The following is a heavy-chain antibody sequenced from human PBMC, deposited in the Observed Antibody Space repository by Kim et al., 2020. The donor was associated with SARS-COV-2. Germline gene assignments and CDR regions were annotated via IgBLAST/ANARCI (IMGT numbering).Heavy chain of an antibody. V-gene: IGHV4-59*09. D-gene: IGHD6-13*01. J-gene: IGHJ4*02. Sequence: YNPSLKSRVTISLDTSKNQFSLKLNSVTAADTAVYYCARGPRGAAAPIHYWGQGTLVTVSS. CDR3: ARGPRGAAAPIHY.